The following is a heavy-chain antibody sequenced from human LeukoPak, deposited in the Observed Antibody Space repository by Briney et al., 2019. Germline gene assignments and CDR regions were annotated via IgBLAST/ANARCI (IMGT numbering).Heavy chain of an antibody. Sequence: GSSVKVSCKASGGTFSSYTISWVRQAPGQGLEWMGRIIPILGIANYAQKFQGRVTITADKSTSTAYMELSSLRSEDTAVYYCARVYYDSSGYYYGWGQGTLVTVSS. CDR3: ARVYYDSSGYYYG. CDR2: IIPILGIA. J-gene: IGHJ4*02. CDR1: GGTFSSYT. D-gene: IGHD3-22*01. V-gene: IGHV1-69*02.